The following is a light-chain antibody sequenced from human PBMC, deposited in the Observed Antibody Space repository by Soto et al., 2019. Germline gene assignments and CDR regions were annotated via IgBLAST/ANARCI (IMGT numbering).Light chain of an antibody. CDR1: QGISNY. CDR2: AAS. CDR3: QKYNSGPWT. J-gene: IGKJ1*01. V-gene: IGKV1-27*01. Sequence: DIQMTQSPSSLSASVGDRVTITCRASQGISNYLAWYQQKPGKVPKRLIYAASTLQSGVPSRFSGSGSGTDFTLTISSLQPEDVAPDYCQKYNSGPWTVGQGTKVEIK.